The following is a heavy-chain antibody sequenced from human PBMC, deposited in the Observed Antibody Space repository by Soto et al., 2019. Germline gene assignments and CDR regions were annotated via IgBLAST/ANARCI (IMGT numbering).Heavy chain of an antibody. D-gene: IGHD6-19*01. J-gene: IGHJ4*02. Sequence: GGSLRLSCAASGFTFSRYGMHWVRQAPGKGLEWVAFMSYDGSNKYYADSVKGRFTISRDNSENTLYLQMNSLRAEDTAVYYCAAQGSGFDYWGQGTLVTVSS. V-gene: IGHV3-33*05. CDR2: MSYDGSNK. CDR1: GFTFSRYG. CDR3: AAQGSGFDY.